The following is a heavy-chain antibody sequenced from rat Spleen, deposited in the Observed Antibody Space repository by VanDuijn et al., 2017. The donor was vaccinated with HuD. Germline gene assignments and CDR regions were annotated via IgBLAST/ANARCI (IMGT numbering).Heavy chain of an antibody. D-gene: IGHD1-4*01. CDR2: ISTSGGST. V-gene: IGHV5-27*01. CDR3: TTEPGYNSYFDY. CDR1: GFTFSNYD. Sequence: EVQLVESDGGLVQPGRSLKLSCAASGFTFSNYDMAWVRQAPTKGLEWVASISTSGGSTYYRDSVKGRFTVSRDNAKSTLYLQMDSLRSEDTATYYCTTEPGYNSYFDYWGQGVMVTVSS. J-gene: IGHJ2*01.